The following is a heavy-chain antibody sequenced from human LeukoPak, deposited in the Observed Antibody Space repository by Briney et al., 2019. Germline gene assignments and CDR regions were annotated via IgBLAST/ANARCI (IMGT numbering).Heavy chain of an antibody. CDR3: ARQIASAGTAGFDF. CDR1: GGSISSYY. J-gene: IGHJ4*02. CDR2: IYSTGST. Sequence: SETLSLTCTVSGGSISSYYWSWIRQPAGKGLECIGRIYSTGSTNYNPSLKSRVTMSVDTSKNQFSLRLRSVTAADTAVYYCARQIASAGTAGFDFWGQGALVTVSS. D-gene: IGHD6-13*01. V-gene: IGHV4-4*07.